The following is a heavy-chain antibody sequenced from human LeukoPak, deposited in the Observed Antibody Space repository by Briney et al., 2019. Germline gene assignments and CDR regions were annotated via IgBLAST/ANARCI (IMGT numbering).Heavy chain of an antibody. D-gene: IGHD4-17*01. CDR1: GGSFSGYY. CDR2: INHSGST. V-gene: IGHV4-34*01. Sequence: SETLSLTCAVYGGSFSGYYGSWIRQPPGKGLERIGEINHSGSTNYNPSLKSRVTISVDTSKNQFSLKLSSVTAADTAVYYCARWGHYGPLGYWGQGTLVTVSS. J-gene: IGHJ4*02. CDR3: ARWGHYGPLGY.